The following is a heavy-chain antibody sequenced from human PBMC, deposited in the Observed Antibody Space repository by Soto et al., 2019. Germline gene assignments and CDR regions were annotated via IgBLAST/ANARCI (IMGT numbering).Heavy chain of an antibody. Sequence: PEGSLRLSCAASRFTFSNYGMHWVRQAPGKGLEWVAIIWHDGNNKYYADSVRGRFIISRDNSKNRLYLQMNSLRAEDTAVYYCASDLVGASDSYGLDVWGQGTPVTVSS. J-gene: IGHJ6*02. V-gene: IGHV3-33*01. CDR3: ASDLVGASDSYGLDV. D-gene: IGHD1-26*01. CDR2: IWHDGNNK. CDR1: RFTFSNYG.